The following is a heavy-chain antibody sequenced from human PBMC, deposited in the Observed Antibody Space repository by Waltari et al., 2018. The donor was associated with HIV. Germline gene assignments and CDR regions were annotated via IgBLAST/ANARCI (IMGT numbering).Heavy chain of an antibody. J-gene: IGHJ4*02. Sequence: DVQRLDSVGGWVQPWGSIGLAGAPFAFSFSSHAMSWVRQAPGKGLEWVSFIRGSGGSTYYADFVKGRFTISRDNSKNTLYLQMNSLRAEDTAVYYCAKEGIAGRPSVPDYWGQGTLVTVSS. CDR2: IRGSGGST. CDR1: AFSFSSHA. CDR3: AKEGIAGRPSVPDY. V-gene: IGHV3-23*01. D-gene: IGHD6-6*01.